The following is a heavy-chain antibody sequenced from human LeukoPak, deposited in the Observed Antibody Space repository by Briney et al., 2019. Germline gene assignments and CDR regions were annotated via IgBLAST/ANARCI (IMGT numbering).Heavy chain of an antibody. J-gene: IGHJ4*02. Sequence: GGSLRLSCAASGYTFSSYARHRVPQAPGKGLVWVPRVKSDGSSTSYADSVKGRFTISRDNARNTLYLQMNSLRAEDTAVYYCARDGFLGPVTAYLDYWGQGTPVTVSS. CDR2: VKSDGSST. CDR3: ARDGFLGPVTAYLDY. V-gene: IGHV3-74*01. CDR1: GYTFSSYA. D-gene: IGHD2-21*02.